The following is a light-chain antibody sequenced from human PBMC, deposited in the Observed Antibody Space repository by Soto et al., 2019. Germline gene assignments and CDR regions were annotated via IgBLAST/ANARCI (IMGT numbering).Light chain of an antibody. V-gene: IGKV1-39*01. Sequence: DIQMTQSPSSLSASVGDRVTITCRASQSISSYLNWYQQKPVKAPKLLIYAASSLQSGVPSRFSGSGSGTDFTRTISSLQPEDFATYYCQQSYSTPWTFGQGTKVEIK. CDR1: QSISSY. CDR2: AAS. CDR3: QQSYSTPWT. J-gene: IGKJ1*01.